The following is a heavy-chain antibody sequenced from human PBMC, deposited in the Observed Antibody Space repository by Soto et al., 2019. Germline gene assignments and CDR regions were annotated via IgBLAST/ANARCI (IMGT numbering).Heavy chain of an antibody. CDR2: IWYDGSNK. D-gene: IGHD2-15*01. CDR3: ARDPGDCSGGSCYYYYYMDV. CDR1: GFPFSSYG. Sequence: PGGSLRLSCAASGFPFSSYGMHWVRQAPGKGLEWVAVIWYDGSNKYYADSVKGRFTISRDNSKNTLYLQMNSLRAEDTAVYYCARDPGDCSGGSCYYYYYMDVWGKGTTVTVSS. V-gene: IGHV3-33*01. J-gene: IGHJ6*03.